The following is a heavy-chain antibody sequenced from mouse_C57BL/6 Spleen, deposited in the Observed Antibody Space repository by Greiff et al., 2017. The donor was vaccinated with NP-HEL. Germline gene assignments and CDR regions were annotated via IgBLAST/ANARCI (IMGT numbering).Heavy chain of an antibody. CDR2: ISYSGST. CDR1: GYSITSGYD. D-gene: IGHD3-2*02. CDR3: ARGGSSALFDY. J-gene: IGHJ2*01. V-gene: IGHV3-1*01. Sequence: DVQLVESGPGMVKPSQSLSLTCTVTGYSITSGYDWHWIRHFPGNKLEWMGYISYSGSTNYNPSLKSRISITHDTSKNHFFLKLNSVTTEDTATYYCARGGSSALFDYWGQGTTLTVSS.